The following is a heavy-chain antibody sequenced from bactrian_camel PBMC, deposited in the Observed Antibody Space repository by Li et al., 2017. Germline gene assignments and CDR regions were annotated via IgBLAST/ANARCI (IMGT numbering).Heavy chain of an antibody. Sequence: HVQLVESGGGSVQAGGSLGLSCVASGRTYNDHCLAWFRQTPGKDREAVASICRNDGATYYAHSVKGRFTISRDNAVNTVYLTMNNLKPDDTAVYYCAADVNGYWRGQTDGRSLLQEEMYEYWGQGTQVTVS. J-gene: IGHJ4*01. D-gene: IGHD2*01. CDR2: ICRNDGAT. V-gene: IGHV3-3*01. CDR3: AADVNGYWRGQTDGRSLLQEEMYEY. CDR1: GRTYNDHC.